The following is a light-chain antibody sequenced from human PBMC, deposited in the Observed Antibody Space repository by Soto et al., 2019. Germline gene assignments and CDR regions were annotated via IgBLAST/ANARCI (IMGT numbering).Light chain of an antibody. J-gene: IGLJ2*01. CDR2: SDN. CDR3: ATWDESLNDAV. CDR1: STNIESNF. Sequence: QSVLTQPPSASGTPGQRVTIACSGTSTNIESNFVYWYQQLPGATPTLLIHSDNHRPSAVPDRFSGSQSGTSASLAISGLRSEDEADYYCATWDESLNDAVFGGGTKLTVL. V-gene: IGLV1-47*02.